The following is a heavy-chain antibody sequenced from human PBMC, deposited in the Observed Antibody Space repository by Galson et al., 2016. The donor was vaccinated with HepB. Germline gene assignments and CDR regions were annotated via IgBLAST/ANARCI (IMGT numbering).Heavy chain of an antibody. J-gene: IGHJ4*02. CDR3: APLGYCTAGTCYRVQ. Sequence: ETLSLTCTVSGGSISSSSYYWGWIRQPPGKGLEWIGSVYHTGYTYDNPSVKNRVTISVDTSKNQFSLQLSSVTAADTAMYYCAPLGYCTAGTCYRVQWGQGHLVTVSS. CDR1: GGSISSSSYY. CDR2: VYHTGYT. D-gene: IGHD2-8*02. V-gene: IGHV4-39*01.